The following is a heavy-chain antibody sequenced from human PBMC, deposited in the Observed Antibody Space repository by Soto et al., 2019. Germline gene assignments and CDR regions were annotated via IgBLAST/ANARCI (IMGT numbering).Heavy chain of an antibody. J-gene: IGHJ4*03. V-gene: IGHV4-34*01. Sequence: SETLSLTCAVYGGSFSGYYWSWIRQPPGKGLEWIGEINHSGSTNYNPSLKSRVTISVDTSKNQFSLKLSSVTAADTAVYYCARGHGACSSTSCYLDYWGQGPRSPSPQ. CDR1: GGSFSGYY. D-gene: IGHD2-2*01. CDR2: INHSGST. CDR3: ARGHGACSSTSCYLDY.